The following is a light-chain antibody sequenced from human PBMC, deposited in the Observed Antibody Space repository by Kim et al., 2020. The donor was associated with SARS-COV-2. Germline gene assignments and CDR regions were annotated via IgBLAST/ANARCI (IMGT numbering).Light chain of an antibody. CDR2: DAS. Sequence: LSPEQRATLSCRASQSVSSYLAWYQQKPGQAPRLLIYDASNRATGIPARFSGSGSGTDFTLTISSLEPEDFAVYYCQQRSNWQLTFGGGTKVDIK. CDR1: QSVSSY. V-gene: IGKV3-11*01. CDR3: QQRSNWQLT. J-gene: IGKJ4*01.